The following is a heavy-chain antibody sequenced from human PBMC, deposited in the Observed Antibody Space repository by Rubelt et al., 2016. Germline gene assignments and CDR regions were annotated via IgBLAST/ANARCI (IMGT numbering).Heavy chain of an antibody. CDR2: ISAYNGNT. CDR1: GYTFTSYG. V-gene: IGHV1-18*01. Sequence: QVQLVQSGAEVKKPGASVKVSCKASGYTFTSYGISWVRQAPGQGLEWMGWISAYNGNTNNAQKCQGRATMTTASPTSTAYMGLRSLRSDDTAVYYCARDRGGYYFDYWGQGTLVTVSS. CDR3: ARDRGGYYFDY. D-gene: IGHD2-15*01. J-gene: IGHJ4*02.